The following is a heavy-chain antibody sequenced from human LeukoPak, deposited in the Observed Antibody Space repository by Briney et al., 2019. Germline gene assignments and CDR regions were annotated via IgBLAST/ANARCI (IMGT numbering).Heavy chain of an antibody. CDR2: ISSSGSAI. V-gene: IGHV3-48*01. CDR1: GFPLSSYS. Sequence: GGSLGLSCAASGFPLSSYSINWVRQAPGKGLEWVLYISSSGSAIYYVDSVKGRFTVSRDNAKNSLFLQMNSPRAEDTAVYYCVRVKGSYFDYWGQGALVTVSS. J-gene: IGHJ4*02. CDR3: VRVKGSYFDY. D-gene: IGHD2-15*01.